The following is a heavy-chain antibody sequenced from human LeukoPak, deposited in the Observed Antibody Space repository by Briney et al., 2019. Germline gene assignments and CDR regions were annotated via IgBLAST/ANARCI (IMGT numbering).Heavy chain of an antibody. J-gene: IGHJ6*02. D-gene: IGHD2-2*01. CDR1: GFTFSSYG. V-gene: IGHV3-33*01. CDR2: IWYDGSNK. Sequence: GGSLRLSCAASGFTFSSYGMHWVRQAPGKGLEWVAVIWYDGSNKYYADSVKGRFTISRDNSKNTLYLQMNSLRAEDTAVYYCARDPPGGHSAALNIVVVPAASQADVWGQGTTVTASS. CDR3: ARDPPGGHSAALNIVVVPAASQADV.